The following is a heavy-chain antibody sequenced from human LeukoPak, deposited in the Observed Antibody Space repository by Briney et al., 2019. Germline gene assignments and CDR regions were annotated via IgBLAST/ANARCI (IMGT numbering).Heavy chain of an antibody. V-gene: IGHV3-23*01. CDR3: AKDPSIGDNSSWYKGRNYFDY. J-gene: IGHJ4*02. CDR2: ISGSGGST. D-gene: IGHD6-13*01. Sequence: GGTLRLSCAASGFTFSSYGMSWVRQAPGKGLEWVSAISGSGGSTYYADSVKGRFTISRDNSKNTLYLQMNSLRAEDTAVYYCAKDPSIGDNSSWYKGRNYFDYWGQGTLVTVSS. CDR1: GFTFSSYG.